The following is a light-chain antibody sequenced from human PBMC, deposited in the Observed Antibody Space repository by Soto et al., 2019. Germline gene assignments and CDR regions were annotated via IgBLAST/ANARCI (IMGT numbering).Light chain of an antibody. J-gene: IGKJ4*01. Sequence: DIQMTQSPSSLSASVGERVTITCQASQDIAKYLNWYQQKPRNAPKLLIYDASELHAGVPSRFSGSGSGTDFTFTISSVKPEDFATYYCQQYDDLLSFGGGTKVEIK. CDR2: DAS. CDR3: QQYDDLLS. CDR1: QDIAKY. V-gene: IGKV1-33*01.